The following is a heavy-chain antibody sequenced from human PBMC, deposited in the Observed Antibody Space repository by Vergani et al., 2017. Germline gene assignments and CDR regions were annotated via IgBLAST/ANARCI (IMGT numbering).Heavy chain of an antibody. J-gene: IGHJ4*02. CDR3: ARAATPARYSSSYGPYD. D-gene: IGHD6-13*01. V-gene: IGHV3-21*04. CDR2: ISSSSSYI. Sequence: EVQLVESGGGLVKPGRSLRLSCAASGFTFSSYSMNWVRQAPGKGLEWVSSISSSSSYIYYADSVKGRFTISRDNAKNSLYLQMNSLRAEDTAVYYCARAATPARYSSSYGPYDWGQGTLVTVSS. CDR1: GFTFSSYS.